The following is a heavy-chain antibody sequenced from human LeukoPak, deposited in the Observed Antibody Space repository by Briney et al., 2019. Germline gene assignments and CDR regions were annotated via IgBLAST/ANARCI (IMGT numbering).Heavy chain of an antibody. Sequence: AGESLRLSCAASGFTFSSEAISWVRQAPGEGLEWVSAISYSGDSTYYADSVRGRFTISRDNSKNTLYLQLNSLRPEDTAVYYCAKRVRNLPVAGAFDIWGQGTMVTVSS. CDR3: AKRVRNLPVAGAFDI. V-gene: IGHV3-23*01. CDR2: ISYSGDST. J-gene: IGHJ3*02. CDR1: GFTFSSEA. D-gene: IGHD6-19*01.